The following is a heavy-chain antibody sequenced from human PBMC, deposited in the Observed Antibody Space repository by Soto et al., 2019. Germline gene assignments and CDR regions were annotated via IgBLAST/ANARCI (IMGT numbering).Heavy chain of an antibody. CDR1: GGSISGYF. D-gene: IGHD6-6*01. J-gene: IGHJ4*02. Sequence: QVQLQESGPGLVKPSETLSLTCSVSGGSISGYFWSWIRQPPGRGLEWIGNIYNSGNTNYNPSLMSRVTISVDTSKNQVSLNLPSVTAADTAVYYCAAPPRYWGQGILVTVSS. CDR2: IYNSGNT. V-gene: IGHV4-59*01. CDR3: AAPPRY.